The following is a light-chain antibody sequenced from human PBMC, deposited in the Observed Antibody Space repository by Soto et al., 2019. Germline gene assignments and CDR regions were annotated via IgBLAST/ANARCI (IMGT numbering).Light chain of an antibody. CDR2: EVS. Sequence: QSALTQPASVSGSPGQSITISCTGTSSDVGGYNYVSWDQQHPGKAPKLMIYEVSNRPSGVSNRFAGSKSGNTASLTISGVQDEDEADYYCSSYTSSSTLFGAGTKLTVL. V-gene: IGLV2-14*01. CDR1: SSDVGGYNY. J-gene: IGLJ2*01. CDR3: SSYTSSSTL.